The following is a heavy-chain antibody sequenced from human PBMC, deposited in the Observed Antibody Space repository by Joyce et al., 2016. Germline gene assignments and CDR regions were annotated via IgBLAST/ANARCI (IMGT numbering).Heavy chain of an antibody. Sequence: QVQLVQSGAEVKKPGSSLKVSCTASGGTFTNYAINWVRQAPGQGLEWMGGIIPNFGTAKYAQKFQGRVTITADESTSTVYMEVKNLRSEETAVYYCATSDLMSVAGAGWFDPWGQGTLVTVSS. V-gene: IGHV1-69*01. CDR3: ATSDLMSVAGAGWFDP. J-gene: IGHJ5*02. D-gene: IGHD6-19*01. CDR1: GGTFTNYA. CDR2: IIPNFGTA.